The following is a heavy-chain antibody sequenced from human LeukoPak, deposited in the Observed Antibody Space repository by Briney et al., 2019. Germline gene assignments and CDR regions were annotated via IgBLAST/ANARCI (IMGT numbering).Heavy chain of an antibody. CDR2: ISYDGSNK. CDR1: GFTFSSYG. CDR3: AKDEDGAIWFGELYRPFDP. Sequence: PGGSLRLSCAASGFTFSSYGMHWVRHALGKGLEWVSVISYDGSNKYYADSVKGRFTISRDNSKNTLYLQMNSLRAEDTAVYYCAKDEDGAIWFGELYRPFDPWGQGTLVTVSS. J-gene: IGHJ5*02. D-gene: IGHD3-10*01. V-gene: IGHV3-30*18.